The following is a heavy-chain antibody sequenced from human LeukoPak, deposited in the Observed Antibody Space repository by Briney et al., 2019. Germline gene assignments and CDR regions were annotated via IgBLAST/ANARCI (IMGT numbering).Heavy chain of an antibody. CDR1: GGTFSSYA. J-gene: IGHJ5*02. CDR2: IIPIFGIA. D-gene: IGHD2-2*01. CDR3: ALTNRGPPFDP. Sequence: SVKVSCKASGGTFSSYAISWVRQAPGQGLEWMGRIIPIFGIANYAQKFQGRVTITADKSTNTAYMELSSLRSEDTAVYYCALTNRGPPFDPWGQGTLVTVSS. V-gene: IGHV1-69*04.